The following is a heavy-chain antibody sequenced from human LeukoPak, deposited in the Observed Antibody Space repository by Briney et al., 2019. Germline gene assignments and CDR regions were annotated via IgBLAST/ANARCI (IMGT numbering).Heavy chain of an antibody. J-gene: IGHJ6*02. D-gene: IGHD2-2*01. CDR3: ASLTPPYCSSTSCYVSNYYGMDV. CDR2: IYYSGST. Sequence: SGTLSLTCTVSGGSVSSGSYYWSWIRQPPGKGLEWIGYIYYSGSTNYNPSLKSRVTISVDTSKNQFSLKLSSVTAADTAVYYCASLTPPYCSSTSCYVSNYYGMDVWGQGTTVTVSS. CDR1: GGSVSSGSYY. V-gene: IGHV4-61*01.